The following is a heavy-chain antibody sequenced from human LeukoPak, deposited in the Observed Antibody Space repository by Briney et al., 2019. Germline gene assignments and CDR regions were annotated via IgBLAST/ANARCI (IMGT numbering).Heavy chain of an antibody. CDR1: GGSFSGYY. J-gene: IGHJ4*02. CDR3: ARSRGSSGYFDY. V-gene: IGHV4-34*01. CDR2: INHSGGT. Sequence: SETLSLTCAVYGGSFSGYYWSWIRQPPGKGLEWIGEINHSGGTNYNPSLKSRATISVDTSKNQFSLKLSSVTTADTAVYYCARSRGSSGYFDYWGQGTLVTVSS. D-gene: IGHD3-22*01.